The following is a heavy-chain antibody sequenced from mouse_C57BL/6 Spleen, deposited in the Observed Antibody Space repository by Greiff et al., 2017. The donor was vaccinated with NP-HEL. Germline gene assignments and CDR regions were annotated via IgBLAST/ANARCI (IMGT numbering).Heavy chain of an antibody. V-gene: IGHV3-6*01. CDR2: ISYDGSN. CDR3: ARGDGAWFAY. D-gene: IGHD1-1*02. CDR1: GYSITSGYY. J-gene: IGHJ3*01. Sequence: EVQLQQSGPGLVKPSQSLSLTCSVTGYSITSGYYWNWIRQFPGNKLEWMGYISYDGSNNYNPSLKNRISITRDTSKNQFFLKLNSVTTEDTATYYCARGDGAWFAYWGQGTLVTVSA.